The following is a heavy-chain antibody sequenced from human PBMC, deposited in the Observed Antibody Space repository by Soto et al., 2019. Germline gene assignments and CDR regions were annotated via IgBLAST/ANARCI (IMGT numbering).Heavy chain of an antibody. CDR1: GFTFSSYG. J-gene: IGHJ4*02. V-gene: IGHV3-33*01. CDR2: IWYDGGNK. D-gene: IGHD6-13*01. Sequence: GGSLRLSCAASGFTFSSYGMHWVRQAPGKGLEWVAVIWYDGGNKYYADSVKGRFTISRDNSKNTLYLQMNSLRAEDMAVYYCAREPPSLYSSSWYRYYFDYWGQGTLVTVSS. CDR3: AREPPSLYSSSWYRYYFDY.